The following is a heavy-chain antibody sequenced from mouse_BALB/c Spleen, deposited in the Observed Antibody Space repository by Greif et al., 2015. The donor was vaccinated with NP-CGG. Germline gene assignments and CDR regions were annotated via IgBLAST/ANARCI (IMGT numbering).Heavy chain of an antibody. CDR3: ARHGNYAMDY. Sequence: DVKLMESGGGLVQPGESLKLSCESNEYEFPSHDMSWVPKTPEKRLELVAAINSDGGSTYYPDTMERRFTISRDNTKKTLYLQMSSLRSEDTALYYCARHGNYAMDYWGQGTSVTVSS. V-gene: IGHV5-2*01. J-gene: IGHJ4*01. CDR2: INSDGGST. D-gene: IGHD1-1*02. CDR1: EYEFPSHD.